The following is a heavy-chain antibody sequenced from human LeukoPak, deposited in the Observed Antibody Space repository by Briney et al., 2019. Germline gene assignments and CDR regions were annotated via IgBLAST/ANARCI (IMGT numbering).Heavy chain of an antibody. Sequence: SETLSLTCTVSGSSISGYYWSWIRQTAGQGQEWIGRISTSASTHCSLSRRGRVTMSVYTSRNQFSLNLSSVAAADTAVYYCAREGQQRPLDYWGQGTLVTVSA. J-gene: IGHJ4*02. V-gene: IGHV4-4*07. D-gene: IGHD6-25*01. CDR2: ISTSAST. CDR1: GSSISGYY. CDR3: AREGQQRPLDY.